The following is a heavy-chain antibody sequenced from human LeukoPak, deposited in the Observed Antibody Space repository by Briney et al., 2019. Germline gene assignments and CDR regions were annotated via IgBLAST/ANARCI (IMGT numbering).Heavy chain of an antibody. CDR3: ARLAPVIVVIVTHYGDYYMDV. V-gene: IGHV1-69*13. J-gene: IGHJ6*03. CDR1: GGTFSSYA. Sequence: ASVKVSCKASGGTFSSYAISWVRQAPGQGLEWMGGIIPIFGTANYAQKFQGRVTITADESTSTAYMELSSLRSEDTAVYYCARLAPVIVVIVTHYGDYYMDVWGKGTTVTVSS. D-gene: IGHD5-12*01. CDR2: IIPIFGTA.